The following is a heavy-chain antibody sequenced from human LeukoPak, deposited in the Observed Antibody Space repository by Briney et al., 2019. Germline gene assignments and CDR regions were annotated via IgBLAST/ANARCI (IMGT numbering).Heavy chain of an antibody. CDR2: ISSSGSTI. CDR1: GFTFSSYE. D-gene: IGHD3-9*01. J-gene: IGHJ5*02. Sequence: GGSLRLSCAASGFTFSSYEMKWVRQAPGKGVEWVSYISSSGSTIYYADSVKGRFTISRDNAKNSLYLQMNSLRAEDTAVYYCARDLVVLRYFDWSGDPWGQGTLVTVSS. CDR3: ARDLVVLRYFDWSGDP. V-gene: IGHV3-48*03.